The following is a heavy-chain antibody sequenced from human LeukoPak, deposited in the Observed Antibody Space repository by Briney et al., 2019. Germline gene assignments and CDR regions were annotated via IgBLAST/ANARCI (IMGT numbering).Heavy chain of an antibody. Sequence: ASVRVSCKATGYTFTNYAMSWVRQAPGQGLEWMGWINTNTGNPTYAQGFTGRFGFSLDTSVSTTYLQISSLKAEDTAVYYCARDPNHYYDSSGYYGDYWGQGTLVTVSS. CDR1: GYTFTNYA. CDR2: INTNTGNP. J-gene: IGHJ4*02. D-gene: IGHD3-22*01. V-gene: IGHV7-4-1*02. CDR3: ARDPNHYYDSSGYYGDY.